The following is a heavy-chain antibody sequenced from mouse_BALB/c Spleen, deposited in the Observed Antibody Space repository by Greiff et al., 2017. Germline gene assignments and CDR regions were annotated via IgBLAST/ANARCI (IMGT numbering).Heavy chain of an antibody. CDR3: AREGDYGKLDY. J-gene: IGHJ2*01. CDR1: GFSLTSYG. D-gene: IGHD2-4*01. V-gene: IGHV2-9*02. CDR2: IWAGGST. Sequence: VQVVESGPGLVAPSQSLSISCTVSGFSLTSYGVHWVRQPPGKGLEWLGVIWAGGSTNYNSALMSRMSISKDNSKSQVYLKMNSLQTDDTAMYYCAREGDYGKLDYWGQGTTLTVSS.